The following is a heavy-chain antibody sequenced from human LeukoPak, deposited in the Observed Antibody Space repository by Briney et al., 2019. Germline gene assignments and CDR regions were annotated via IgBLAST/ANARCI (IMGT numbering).Heavy chain of an antibody. V-gene: IGHV3-23*01. Sequence: GGSLRLSCAASGFTFNSYGMSWVRQAPGKGLEWVSAISGSGGSTYYADSVKGRFTISRDNSKNTLYLQMNSLRAEDTAVYYCTKDRRVTGKFYYFDYWGQGTLVTVSS. CDR3: TKDRRVTGKFYYFDY. CDR1: GFTFNSYG. D-gene: IGHD1-20*01. CDR2: ISGSGGST. J-gene: IGHJ4*02.